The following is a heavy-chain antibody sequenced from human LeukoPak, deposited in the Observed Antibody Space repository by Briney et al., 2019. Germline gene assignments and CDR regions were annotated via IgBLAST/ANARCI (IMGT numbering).Heavy chain of an antibody. CDR1: GFTFSSYW. V-gene: IGHV3-7*01. Sequence: PGGSLRLSCAASGFTFSSYWMSWVRQAPGKGLEWVANIKQDGSEKYYVDSVKGRFTISRDNAKNLLYLQMNSLTAEDTAVYYCARDDTSSWYQEYWGQGTLVTVSS. D-gene: IGHD6-13*01. CDR3: ARDDTSSWYQEY. J-gene: IGHJ4*02. CDR2: IKQDGSEK.